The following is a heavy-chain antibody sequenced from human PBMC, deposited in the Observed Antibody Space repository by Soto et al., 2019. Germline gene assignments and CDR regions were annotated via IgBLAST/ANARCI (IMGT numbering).Heavy chain of an antibody. D-gene: IGHD6-13*01. CDR2: INWNGGST. V-gene: IGHV3-20*04. CDR1: GFTFDDYG. Sequence: GGSLRLSCAASGFTFDDYGMSWVRQAPGKGLEWVSGINWNGGSTGYADSVKGRFTISRDNAKNSLYLQMNSLRAEDTALYYCARVVAAAGTEGMFDYWGQGTLVTVSS. CDR3: ARVVAAAGTEGMFDY. J-gene: IGHJ4*02.